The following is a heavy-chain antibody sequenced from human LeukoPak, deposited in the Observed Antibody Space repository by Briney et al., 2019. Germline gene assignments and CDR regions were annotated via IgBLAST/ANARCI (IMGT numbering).Heavy chain of an antibody. Sequence: SETLSLTCAVYGGSFSGYYWSWIRQPPGKGLEWIGEISHSGSTNYNPSLKSRVTISVDTSKNQFSLKLSSVTAADTAVYYCARGGPRYCSSTSCYSHFDYWGQGTLVTVSS. CDR1: GGSFSGYY. CDR3: ARGGPRYCSSTSCYSHFDY. V-gene: IGHV4-34*01. D-gene: IGHD2-2*01. CDR2: ISHSGST. J-gene: IGHJ4*02.